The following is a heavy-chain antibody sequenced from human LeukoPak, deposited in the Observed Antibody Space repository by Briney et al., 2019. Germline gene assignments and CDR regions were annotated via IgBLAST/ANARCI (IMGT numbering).Heavy chain of an antibody. J-gene: IGHJ4*02. D-gene: IGHD6-13*01. Sequence: GRSLRLSCAASGFTFSSYGMHWVCQAPGKGLEWVAVIWYDGSNKYYADSVKGRFTISRDNSKNTLYLQMNSLRAEDTAVYYCARAGRKGYSSSWVDYWGQGTLVTVSS. CDR1: GFTFSSYG. CDR3: ARAGRKGYSSSWVDY. V-gene: IGHV3-33*01. CDR2: IWYDGSNK.